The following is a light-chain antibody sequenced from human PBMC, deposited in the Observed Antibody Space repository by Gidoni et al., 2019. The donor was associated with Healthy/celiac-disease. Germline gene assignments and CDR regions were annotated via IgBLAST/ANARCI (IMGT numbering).Light chain of an antibody. CDR2: GAS. V-gene: IGKV3-20*01. J-gene: IGKJ3*01. CDR1: QSVSSSV. CDR3: QPYGSSRFT. Sequence: EIVLTQSPGTLSLSRGERATLSCRASQSVSSSVLAWYQQQPGQAPRRLINGASSRATGIPDRFSGSGSGTDCSLTISRLEPEDFAVYYCQPYGSSRFTFGPGTKVDIK.